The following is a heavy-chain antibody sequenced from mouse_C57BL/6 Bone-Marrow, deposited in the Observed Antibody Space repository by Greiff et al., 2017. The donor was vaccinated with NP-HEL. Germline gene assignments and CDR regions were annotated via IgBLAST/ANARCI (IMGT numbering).Heavy chain of an antibody. CDR3: ARHNWDGYAMDY. CDR2: ISSGGSYT. CDR1: GFTFSSYG. J-gene: IGHJ4*01. Sequence: EVKLVESGGDLVKPGGSLKLSCAASGFTFSSYGMSWVRQTPDKRLAWVATISSGGSYTYYPDSVKGRFTISRDNAKNTLYLQMSSLKSEDTAMYYCARHNWDGYAMDYWGQGTSVTVSS. V-gene: IGHV5-6*02. D-gene: IGHD4-1*01.